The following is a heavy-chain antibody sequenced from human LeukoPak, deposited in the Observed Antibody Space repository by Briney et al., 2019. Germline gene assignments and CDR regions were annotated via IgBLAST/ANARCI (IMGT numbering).Heavy chain of an antibody. CDR1: GFTFSSYG. CDR3: PRAPAGIRGNFDY. J-gene: IGHJ4*02. CDR2: IRVDGSDQ. Sequence: GGSLRLSCAAPGFTFSSYGFHWVRQIPGKCLEWVAVIRVDGSDQYQANAVKRCLNIIRNIPKNSEHPQMNSPRPDYTAVYHCPRAPAGIRGNFDYWGQGTQVTVSS. V-gene: IGHV3-30*02. D-gene: IGHD3-10*01.